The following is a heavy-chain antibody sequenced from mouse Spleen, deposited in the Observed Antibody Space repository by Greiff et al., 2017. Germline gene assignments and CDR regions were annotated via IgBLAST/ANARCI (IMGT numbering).Heavy chain of an antibody. V-gene: IGHV1-77*01. CDR1: GYTFTDYY. J-gene: IGHJ3*01. D-gene: IGHD2-3*01. Sequence: QVQLQQSGAELVKPGASVKISCKASGYTFTDYYINWVKQRPGQGLEWIGKIGPGSGSTAYNQKFKGKATLTADKSSSTAYMELRSLTSEDSAVYYCTRENGYSWFAYWGQGTLVTVSA. CDR2: IGPGSGST. CDR3: TRENGYSWFAY.